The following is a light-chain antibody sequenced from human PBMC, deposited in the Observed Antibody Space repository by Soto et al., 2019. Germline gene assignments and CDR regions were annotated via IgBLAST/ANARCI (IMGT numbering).Light chain of an antibody. V-gene: IGKV3-20*01. CDR3: QQYGGSTT. Sequence: EIVLTRSPGTLSLTPGERATLSCRASQSVSSSYLAWYQQKPGQAPRLLIYGASSRATGIPDRFSGSGSGTDFTLTISRLEPEDFAVYYCQQYGGSTTFGQGTRLEI. CDR2: GAS. CDR1: QSVSSSY. J-gene: IGKJ5*01.